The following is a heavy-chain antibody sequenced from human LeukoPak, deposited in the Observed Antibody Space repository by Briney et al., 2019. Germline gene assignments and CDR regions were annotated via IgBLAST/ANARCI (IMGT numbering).Heavy chain of an antibody. V-gene: IGHV4-30-2*01. CDR3: ARGSTMTVDQGFDY. D-gene: IGHD3-22*01. Sequence: PSETLPLTCAVSGGSISSGGYSWSWIRQPPGKGLEWIGYIYHSGSTYYNPSLKSRVTISVDRSKNQFSLELSSVTAADTAVYYCARGSTMTVDQGFDYWGQGTLVTVSS. J-gene: IGHJ4*02. CDR1: GGSISSGGYS. CDR2: IYHSGST.